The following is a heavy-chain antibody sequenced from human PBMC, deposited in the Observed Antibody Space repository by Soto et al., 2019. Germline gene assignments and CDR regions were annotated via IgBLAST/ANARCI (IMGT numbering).Heavy chain of an antibody. J-gene: IGHJ4*02. CDR1: GFTRSDHY. Sequence: EVQLVESGGGLVQPGVSLRLSCAASGFTRSDHYMDWVRQAPGKGLEWVGRTKNKAHNYIIEYAASVKGRFPISRDDSKNSLYLPMTNLRTEDTAVYYFATCYSGSPRYWGQGTLVTVSS. CDR3: ATCYSGSPRY. CDR2: TKNKAHNYII. V-gene: IGHV3-72*01. D-gene: IGHD1-26*01.